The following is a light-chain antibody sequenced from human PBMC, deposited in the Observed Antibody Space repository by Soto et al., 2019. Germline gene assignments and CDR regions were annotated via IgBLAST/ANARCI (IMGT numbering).Light chain of an antibody. Sequence: ESVLTQSPGTLSLSPGERATLSCRASQSVSSHLAWYQQRPGQAPRLLIYGASSRATGIPDRFSGSGSGTDFTLTISRLEPEDFALYYCQQYGNSPPLTFGGGTKVDIK. CDR2: GAS. V-gene: IGKV3-20*01. CDR3: QQYGNSPPLT. CDR1: QSVSSH. J-gene: IGKJ4*01.